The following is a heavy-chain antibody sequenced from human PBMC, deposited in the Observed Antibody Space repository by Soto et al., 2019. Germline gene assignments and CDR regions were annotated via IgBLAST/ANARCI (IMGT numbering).Heavy chain of an antibody. CDR1: GFTFSSYS. CDR2: ISSSSSTI. Sequence: GGSLRLSCASSGFTFSSYSMNWVRQAPGKGLEWVSYISSSSSTIYYADSVKGRFTISRDNAKNSLYLQMNSLRAEDTAVYYCARDKGRSPLDYWGQGTLVTVSS. D-gene: IGHD2-15*01. CDR3: ARDKGRSPLDY. V-gene: IGHV3-48*01. J-gene: IGHJ4*02.